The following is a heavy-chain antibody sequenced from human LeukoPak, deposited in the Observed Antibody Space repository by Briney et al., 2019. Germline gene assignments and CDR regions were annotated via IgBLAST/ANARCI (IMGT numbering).Heavy chain of an antibody. CDR1: GFTFSSYA. CDR3: ARRGSTRLGYCSSASCYQPEYYFDY. J-gene: IGHJ4*02. Sequence: GGSLRLSCAASGFTFSSYAMNWVRQAPGKGLVWVSRINSDGSSTSYADSVKGRFTISRDNAKNTLYLQMNSLRAEDTAVYYCARRGSTRLGYCSSASCYQPEYYFDYWGQGTLVTVSS. V-gene: IGHV3-74*01. CDR2: INSDGSST. D-gene: IGHD2-2*01.